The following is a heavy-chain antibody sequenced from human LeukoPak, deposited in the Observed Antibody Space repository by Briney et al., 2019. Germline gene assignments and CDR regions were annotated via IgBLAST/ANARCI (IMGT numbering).Heavy chain of an antibody. CDR2: INAYNGNT. D-gene: IGHD1-20*01. Sequence: GASLKVSFKASVYTFTSYGISRVRQAPGQGLEWMGWINAYNGNTNYAHKLQGRGTITTDTYTSTPDMHLRRLRSDDTAVYYCARERDWITGTLDIWGQGTMVTVSS. V-gene: IGHV1-18*01. CDR3: ARERDWITGTLDI. J-gene: IGHJ3*02. CDR1: VYTFTSYG.